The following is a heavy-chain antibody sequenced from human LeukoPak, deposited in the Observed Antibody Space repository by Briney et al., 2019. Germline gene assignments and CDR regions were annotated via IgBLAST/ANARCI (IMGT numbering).Heavy chain of an antibody. D-gene: IGHD2-21*02. CDR1: GGSFSGYY. CDR3: ARGLVMTRGFDY. V-gene: IGHV4-34*01. CDR2: INHSGST. Sequence: SETLSLTCAVYGGSFSGYYWSWIRQPPGKGLEWIGEINHSGSTNYNPSLKSRVTISVDTSKNQFSLKRSSVTAADTAVYYCARGLVMTRGFDYWGQGTLVTISS. J-gene: IGHJ4*02.